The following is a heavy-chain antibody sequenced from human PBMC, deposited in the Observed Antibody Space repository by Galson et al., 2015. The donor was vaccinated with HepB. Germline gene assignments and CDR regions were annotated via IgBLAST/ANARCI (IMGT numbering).Heavy chain of an antibody. D-gene: IGHD6-13*01. J-gene: IGHJ2*01. CDR2: IKQDGSEK. CDR3: AKQLGGYWYFDL. Sequence: SLRLSCAASGFTFSSYWMSWVRQAPGKGLEWVANIKQDGSEKYYVDSVKGRFTISRDNAKNSPYLQMNSLRAEDTAVYYCAKQLGGYWYFDLWGRGTLVTVSS. CDR1: GFTFSSYW. V-gene: IGHV3-7*03.